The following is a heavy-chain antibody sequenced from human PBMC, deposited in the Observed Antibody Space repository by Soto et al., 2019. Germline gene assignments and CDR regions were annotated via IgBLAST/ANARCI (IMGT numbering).Heavy chain of an antibody. D-gene: IGHD2-2*01. J-gene: IGHJ5*02. CDR1: GFTFSSYA. CDR2: ISYDGSNK. V-gene: IGHV3-30-3*01. Sequence: QVQLLESGGGVVQPGRSLRLSCAASGFTFSSYAMHWVRQAPGKGLEWVAVISYDGSNKYYADSVKGRFTISRDNSKNTLYLQMNSLRAEDTAVYYCARGRYCSSTSCFRGAIWFDPWGQGTLVTVSS. CDR3: ARGRYCSSTSCFRGAIWFDP.